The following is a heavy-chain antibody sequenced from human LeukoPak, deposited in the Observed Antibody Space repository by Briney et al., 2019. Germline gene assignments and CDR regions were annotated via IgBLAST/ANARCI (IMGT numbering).Heavy chain of an antibody. CDR2: ISTTSAYI. CDR1: GFTFSGIS. Sequence: GGALRLSRAASGFTFSGISMNWVRQAPGTGLGWVSSISTTSAYIYSADSVKGRITTSRDNAKSSLYLEMNSLRAEDTAVYYCTRQAGRGVIKSPFDYWGQGTLVTVSS. CDR3: TRQAGRGVIKSPFDY. J-gene: IGHJ4*02. D-gene: IGHD3-10*01. V-gene: IGHV3-21*01.